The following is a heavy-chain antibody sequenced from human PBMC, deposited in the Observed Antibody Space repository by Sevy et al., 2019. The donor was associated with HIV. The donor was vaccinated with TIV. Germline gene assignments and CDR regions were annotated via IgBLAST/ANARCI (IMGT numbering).Heavy chain of an antibody. V-gene: IGHV3-13*01. CDR3: ARGTWNDRAFDF. J-gene: IGHJ4*02. CDR2: IGTVGNT. D-gene: IGHD1-1*01. CDR1: GFTLSSYD. Sequence: GGSLRLSCAASGFTLSSYDMHWVRQSTGKGLEWVSAIGTVGNTFYADSVRGRFIISRENAKSSLYLQMNSLGAGDTAVYYCARGTWNDRAFDFWGQGTLVTVSS.